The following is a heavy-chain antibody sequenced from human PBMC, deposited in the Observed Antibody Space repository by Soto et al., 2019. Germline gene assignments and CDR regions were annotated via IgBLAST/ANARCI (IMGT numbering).Heavy chain of an antibody. CDR3: ARGRRYSYGLDP. J-gene: IGHJ5*02. D-gene: IGHD5-18*01. Sequence: SETLSLTCTVSGDSISSNNNYWSWIRQPPGEGLEWIGFISYSGTTSYSPSLKSRVAISLDTSKNQFSLSLSSVTAADTAVYYCARGRRYSYGLDPWGQGTLVTVSS. CDR1: GDSISSNNNY. CDR2: ISYSGTT. V-gene: IGHV4-30-4*01.